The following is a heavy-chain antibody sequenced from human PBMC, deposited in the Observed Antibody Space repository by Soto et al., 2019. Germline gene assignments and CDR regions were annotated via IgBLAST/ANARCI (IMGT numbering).Heavy chain of an antibody. D-gene: IGHD2-15*01. CDR1: GFTFSSYA. CDR2: ISYDGSNK. V-gene: IGHV3-30-3*01. CDR3: ARDSAKYCSGGSCYSFDP. Sequence: QVQLVESGGGVVQPGRSLRLSCAASGFTFSSYAMHWVRQAPGKGLEWVAVISYDGSNKYYADSVKGRFTISRDNSKNTLYLQMNSLRAEDTAVYYCARDSAKYCSGGSCYSFDPWGQGTLVTVSS. J-gene: IGHJ5*02.